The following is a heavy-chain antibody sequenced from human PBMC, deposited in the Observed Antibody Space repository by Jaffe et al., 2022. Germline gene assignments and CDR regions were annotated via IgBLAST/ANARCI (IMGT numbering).Heavy chain of an antibody. CDR3: ARDWKSGAFDI. CDR2: ISSSSSTI. CDR1: GFTFSSYS. J-gene: IGHJ3*02. D-gene: IGHD1-1*01. Sequence: EVQLVESGGGLVQPGGSLRLSCAASGFTFSSYSMNWVRQAPGKGLEWVSYISSSSSTIYYADSVKGRFTISRDNAKNSLYLQMNSLRAEDTAVYYCARDWKSGAFDIWGQGTMVTVSS. V-gene: IGHV3-48*01.